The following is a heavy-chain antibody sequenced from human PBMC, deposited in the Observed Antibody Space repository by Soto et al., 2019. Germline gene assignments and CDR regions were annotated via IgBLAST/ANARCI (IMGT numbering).Heavy chain of an antibody. CDR3: VRRGEGAANTGPGHDYFDF. J-gene: IGHJ4*02. D-gene: IGHD6-25*01. CDR2: ISYHGSNK. V-gene: IGHV3-30*04. Sequence: QVQLVESGGGVVQPGRSLRLSCAATGFTFGAYAIHWVRQAPGKGLEWVAGISYHGSNKFYADSVRGRFTISRDDSKNTMYLQMNSLRPDDSAVYYCVRRGEGAANTGPGHDYFDFWGQGTLVTVSS. CDR1: GFTFGAYA.